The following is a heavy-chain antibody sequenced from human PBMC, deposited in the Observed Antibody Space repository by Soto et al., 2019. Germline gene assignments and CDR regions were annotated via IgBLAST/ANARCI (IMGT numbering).Heavy chain of an antibody. Sequence: QARLVQSGAEVRKPGASVSISCKASGYSFNSHFVHWVRQAPGQGLEWMAIIDPNGGGTTGHAEKFQGRVTLTRDTATSTLYMELRSLRSEDTAVYYCARSDYGLDVWGQGTTVTVSS. CDR2: IDPNGGGTT. CDR1: GYSFNSHF. D-gene: IGHD3-10*01. CDR3: ARSDYGLDV. V-gene: IGHV1-46*02. J-gene: IGHJ6*02.